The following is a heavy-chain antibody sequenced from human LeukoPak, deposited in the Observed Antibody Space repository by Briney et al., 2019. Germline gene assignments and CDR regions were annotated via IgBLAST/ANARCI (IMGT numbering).Heavy chain of an antibody. J-gene: IGHJ4*02. D-gene: IGHD5-18*01. CDR2: IDSDGSRT. Sequence: PGGSLRLSCAASGFTFNGYWMHWVRQAPGEGLVWVSRIDSDGSRTPYADSVKGRFTISRDNAKNTLYLQMNSLRAEDTAVYYCANSDTVLGNWGQGTLVTVSS. CDR3: ANSDTVLGN. V-gene: IGHV3-74*01. CDR1: GFTFNGYW.